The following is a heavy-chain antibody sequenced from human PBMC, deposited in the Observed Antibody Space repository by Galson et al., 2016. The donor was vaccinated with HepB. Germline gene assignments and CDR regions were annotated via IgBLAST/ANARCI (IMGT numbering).Heavy chain of an antibody. J-gene: IGHJ1*01. V-gene: IGHV3-9*01. CDR2: ISWNSGSI. Sequence: SLRLSCAASGFIFKDYAMHWVRQAPGKGLEWISSISWNSGSIGYADSVKGRSTISRDNAKNSLYLRMNSLRAEDTAFYYCAQDKASMSVGATNFQHWGQGTLVTVSS. CDR1: GFIFKDYA. CDR3: AQDKASMSVGATNFQH. D-gene: IGHD1-26*01.